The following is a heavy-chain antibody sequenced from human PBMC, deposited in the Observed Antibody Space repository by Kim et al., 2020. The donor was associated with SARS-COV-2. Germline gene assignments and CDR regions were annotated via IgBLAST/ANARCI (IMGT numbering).Heavy chain of an antibody. CDR1: GFMFRDYI. Sequence: GGSLRLSCTASGFMFRDYIMIWFRKAPGKGLEWVGLIRSKDDGGTTEYAASVKGRFIISRDDSTSVAHLQMNSLKNDDTAVYYCTGEMSCRGGSCYSHYWGRGTLVTVSS. CDR2: IRSKDDGGTT. V-gene: IGHV3-49*03. J-gene: IGHJ4*02. D-gene: IGHD2-15*01. CDR3: TGEMSCRGGSCYSHY.